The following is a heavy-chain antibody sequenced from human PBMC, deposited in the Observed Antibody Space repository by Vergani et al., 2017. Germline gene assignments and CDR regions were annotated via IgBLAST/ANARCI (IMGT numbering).Heavy chain of an antibody. CDR1: GFTFSSYW. CDR3: ARGSSGWNRGYYYGMDV. Sequence: EVQLLESGGGLVQPGGSLRLSCAASGFTFSSYWMSWVRQAPGKGLEWVANIKQDGSEKYYVDSVKGRFTISRDNAKNSRYLQMNSLRAEDTAVYYCARGSSGWNRGYYYGMDVWGQGTTVTVSS. V-gene: IGHV3-7*03. D-gene: IGHD6-19*01. J-gene: IGHJ6*02. CDR2: IKQDGSEK.